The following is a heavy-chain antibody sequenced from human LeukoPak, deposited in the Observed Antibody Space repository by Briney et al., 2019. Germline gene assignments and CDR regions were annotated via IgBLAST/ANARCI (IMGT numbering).Heavy chain of an antibody. Sequence: GGSLRLSCTASGFTFGDYAMSWVRQAPGKGLEWVGFIRSKAYGGTTEYAASVKGRFTISRDDSKSIACLQMNSLKTEDTAVYYCTRDVIVATTSYYYYYGMDVWGQGTTVTVSS. J-gene: IGHJ6*02. V-gene: IGHV3-49*04. CDR1: GFTFGDYA. CDR3: TRDVIVATTSYYYYYGMDV. D-gene: IGHD5-12*01. CDR2: IRSKAYGGTT.